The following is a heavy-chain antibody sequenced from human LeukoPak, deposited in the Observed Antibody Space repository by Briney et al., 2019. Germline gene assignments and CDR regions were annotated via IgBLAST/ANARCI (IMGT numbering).Heavy chain of an antibody. J-gene: IGHJ4*02. CDR1: GGSISRSSYY. Sequence: PSETLSLTCTVSGGSISRSSYYWGWVRQPPGKGLEWIGSIYYSGTTYYNPSLKSRVTISVDTSKNQFSLKLRSVTAADTAVYHCASQNDRSFDYWGQGTLVTVSS. CDR3: ASQNDRSFDY. CDR2: IYYSGTT. V-gene: IGHV4-39*01. D-gene: IGHD1-1*01.